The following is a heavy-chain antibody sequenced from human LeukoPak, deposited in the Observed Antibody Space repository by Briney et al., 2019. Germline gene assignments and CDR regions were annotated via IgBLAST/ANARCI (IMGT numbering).Heavy chain of an antibody. D-gene: IGHD3-9*01. CDR2: IYYSGST. J-gene: IGHJ4*02. Sequence: PSQTLSLTCTVSGGSISSGGYYWSWIRQHPGKGLEWIGYIYYSGSTYYNPSLKSRVTISVDTSKNQFSLKLSSVTAADTAVYYCARGYYDILTGYYPFDYWGQGTLVTVSS. CDR3: ARGYYDILTGYYPFDY. CDR1: GGSISSGGYY. V-gene: IGHV4-31*03.